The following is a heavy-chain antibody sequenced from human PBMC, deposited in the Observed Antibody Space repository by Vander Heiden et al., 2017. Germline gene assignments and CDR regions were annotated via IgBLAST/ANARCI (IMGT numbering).Heavy chain of an antibody. D-gene: IGHD3-10*01. Sequence: VQLVESGGGVVQPGRSLRLYCAASGFTLGNYGIHWVRQAPGKGLEWVAVTWYDGSRKYFADPVQDRFSISRDNSKVFLQMNSLRAEDTAVYYCARDGRVRGIIIRPYYYYGMDVWGQGTAVTVSS. CDR2: TWYDGSRK. J-gene: IGHJ6*02. CDR3: ARDGRVRGIIIRPYYYYGMDV. CDR1: GFTLGNYG. V-gene: IGHV3-33*01.